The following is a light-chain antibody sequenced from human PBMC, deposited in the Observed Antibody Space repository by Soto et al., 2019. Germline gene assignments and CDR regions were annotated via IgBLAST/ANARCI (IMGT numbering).Light chain of an antibody. V-gene: IGKV3-15*01. Sequence: EIVMTQSPATLSVSPGERANLSFRASQSVTSKLAWYQQKPGQAPRLLSFGASTRATGIPDRFSGSGSGTEFTLTISSLQSEDFAVYYCQQYNNWPRTFGQGTKVDIK. CDR1: QSVTSK. CDR2: GAS. J-gene: IGKJ1*01. CDR3: QQYNNWPRT.